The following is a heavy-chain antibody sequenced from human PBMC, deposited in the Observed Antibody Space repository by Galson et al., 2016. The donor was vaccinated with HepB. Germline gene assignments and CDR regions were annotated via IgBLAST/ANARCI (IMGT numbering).Heavy chain of an antibody. CDR1: GFTFSRYD. Sequence: SLRLSCAASGFTFSRYDMHWVRQAAGKGLEWVSAIGTGGDTYYPGSVKNRLTISRENARNSPTLQMNSLTVGDTAVYYCVREGLSRNWDYWYFDLGGRGTLVTVSS. J-gene: IGHJ2*01. V-gene: IGHV3-13*04. D-gene: IGHD7-27*01. CDR2: IGTGGDT. CDR3: VREGLSRNWDYWYFDL.